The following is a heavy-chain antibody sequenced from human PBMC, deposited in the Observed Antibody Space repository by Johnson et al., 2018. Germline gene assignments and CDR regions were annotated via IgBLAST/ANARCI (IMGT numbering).Heavy chain of an antibody. D-gene: IGHD2-2*01. CDR1: GFSFRTYA. CDR3: ARRVVPPTNFALDV. CDR2: ISYDGRDE. V-gene: IGHV3-30*03. Sequence: QLVESGGGVVQPGRSLRLSCVASGFSFRTYAMDWVRQAPGKGLEWVAVISYDGRDEYYADSVKGRFTMSRDNSKNTLYLQMNSLRAEDTAVYYCARRVVPPTNFALDVWGQGTTVTVSS. J-gene: IGHJ6*02.